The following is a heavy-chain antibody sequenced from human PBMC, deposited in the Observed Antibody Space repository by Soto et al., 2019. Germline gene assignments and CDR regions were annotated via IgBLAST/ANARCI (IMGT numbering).Heavy chain of an antibody. CDR3: ARDAAAGIYYYYYGMDV. D-gene: IGHD6-13*01. J-gene: IGHJ6*02. V-gene: IGHV3-72*01. CDR1: GFTFSDHY. Sequence: GGSLRLSCAASGFTFSDHYMDWVRQAPGKGLEWVGRTRNKANSYTTEYAASVKGRFTISRDDSKNSLYLQMNSLKTEDTAVYYCARDAAAGIYYYYYGMDVWGQGTTVTVS. CDR2: TRNKANSYTT.